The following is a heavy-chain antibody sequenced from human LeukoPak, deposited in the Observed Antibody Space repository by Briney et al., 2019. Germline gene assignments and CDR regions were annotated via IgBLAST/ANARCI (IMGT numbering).Heavy chain of an antibody. Sequence: PGRSLRLSCAASGFTFDDYAMHWVRQPPEKGLEWVSGVTWNSGSIGYADSVKGRFTISRDNAKNSLYLQMSSLRVEDTAVYYCARGPPYGSRSDYFDYWGQGTLVTVSA. CDR3: ARGPPYGSRSDYFDY. CDR1: GFTFDDYA. J-gene: IGHJ4*02. D-gene: IGHD3-10*01. V-gene: IGHV3-9*01. CDR2: VTWNSGSI.